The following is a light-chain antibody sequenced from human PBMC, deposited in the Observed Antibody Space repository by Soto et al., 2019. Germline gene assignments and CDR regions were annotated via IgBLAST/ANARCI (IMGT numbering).Light chain of an antibody. V-gene: IGKV4-1*01. CDR3: HQYYYTRDT. CDR1: QTVLYTSNNRNY. Sequence: DIVMTQSPDSLAVSLGERATINCRSSQTVLYTSNNRNYLAWYQQKSGQPPKLLFSWASTRESGVPDRFSASGSGTEFTLTISSLQAEDVAFYYCHQYYYTRDTFGQGTKVEIK. CDR2: WAS. J-gene: IGKJ2*01.